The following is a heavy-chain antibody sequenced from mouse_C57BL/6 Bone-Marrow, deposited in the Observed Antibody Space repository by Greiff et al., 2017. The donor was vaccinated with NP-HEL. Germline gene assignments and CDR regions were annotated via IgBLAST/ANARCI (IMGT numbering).Heavy chain of an antibody. J-gene: IGHJ4*01. CDR3: ARGRLRRAHGAMDY. D-gene: IGHD2-4*01. V-gene: IGHV1-63*01. CDR2: IYPGGGYT. CDR1: GYTFTNYW. Sequence: QVQLKESGAELVRPGPSVKMSCKASGYTFTNYWIGWAKQRPGHGLEWIGDIYPGGGYTNYNEKFKGKATLTADKSSSTAYMQFSSLTSEDSAIYYCARGRLRRAHGAMDYWGQGTSVTVSS.